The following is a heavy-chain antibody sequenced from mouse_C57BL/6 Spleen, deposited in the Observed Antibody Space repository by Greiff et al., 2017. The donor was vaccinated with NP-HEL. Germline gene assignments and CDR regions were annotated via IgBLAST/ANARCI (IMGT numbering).Heavy chain of an antibody. D-gene: IGHD1-1*01. CDR1: GYTFTSYW. CDR3: ARSLSTVGGNWYFDV. V-gene: IGHV1-64*01. CDR2: IHPNSGST. Sequence: VQLQQPGAELVKPGASVKLSCKASGYTFTSYWMHWVKQRPGQGLEWIGMIHPNSGSTNYNEKFKSKATLTVDKSSSTAYMQLSSLTSEDSAVYYCARSLSTVGGNWYFDVWGTGTTVTVSS. J-gene: IGHJ1*03.